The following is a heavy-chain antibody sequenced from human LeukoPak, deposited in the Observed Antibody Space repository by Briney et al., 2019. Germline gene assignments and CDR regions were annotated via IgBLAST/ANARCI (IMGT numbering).Heavy chain of an antibody. V-gene: IGHV4-30-4*01. D-gene: IGHD1-26*01. CDR3: ARETRWEPNYFDS. CDR1: GGSISSGDYY. Sequence: SETLSLTCTVSGGSISSGDYYWSWIRQPPGKGLEWIGYIYYSGSTYRNPSLQSRVTISLDTSENQFSLQMTSVTAADTAVYFCARETRWEPNYFDSWGQGTLVTVSS. J-gene: IGHJ4*02. CDR2: IYYSGST.